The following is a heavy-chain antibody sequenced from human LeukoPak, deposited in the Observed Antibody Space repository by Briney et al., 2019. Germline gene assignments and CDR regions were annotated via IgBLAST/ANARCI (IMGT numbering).Heavy chain of an antibody. J-gene: IGHJ3*02. CDR3: AAEGAAAGSDAFDI. CDR1: GYTLTELS. Sequence: ASVKVSCKVSGYTLTELSMHWVRQAPGKGLEWMGGFDPEDGETIYAQKFQGRVTMTEDTSTDTAYMELSSLRSEDTAVYYCAAEGAAAGSDAFDIWGQGTMVTVSS. D-gene: IGHD6-13*01. V-gene: IGHV1-24*01. CDR2: FDPEDGET.